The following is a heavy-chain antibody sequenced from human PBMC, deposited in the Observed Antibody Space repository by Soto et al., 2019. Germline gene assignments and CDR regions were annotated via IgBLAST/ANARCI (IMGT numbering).Heavy chain of an antibody. CDR2: IIPIFGTA. D-gene: IGHD1-26*01. CDR1: GGTFSSYA. V-gene: IGHV1-69*06. CDR3: ARSGWELDQNDAFDI. J-gene: IGHJ3*02. Sequence: SVKVSCKASGGTFSSYAISWVRQAPGQGLEWMGGIIPIFGTANYSQKFQGRVTITADKSTSAAYMELSSLRSEVTAVYYCARSGWELDQNDAFDIWGQETMVTV.